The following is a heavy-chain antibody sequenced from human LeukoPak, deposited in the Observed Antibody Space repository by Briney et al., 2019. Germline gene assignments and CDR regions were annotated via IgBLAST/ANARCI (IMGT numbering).Heavy chain of an antibody. J-gene: IGHJ3*02. V-gene: IGHV4-34*01. Sequence: SETLSLTCAVYGGSFSGYYWSWIRQPPGKGLEWIGEINHSGSTDYNPSLKSRVTISVDTSKNQFSLKLSSVTAADTAVYYCARRRITMIVVVRRADAFDIWGQGTMVTVSS. CDR1: GGSFSGYY. CDR3: ARRRITMIVVVRRADAFDI. D-gene: IGHD3-22*01. CDR2: INHSGST.